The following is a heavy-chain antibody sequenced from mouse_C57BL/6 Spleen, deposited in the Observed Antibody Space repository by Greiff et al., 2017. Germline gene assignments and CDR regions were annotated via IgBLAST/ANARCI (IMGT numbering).Heavy chain of an antibody. V-gene: IGHV1-62-2*01. D-gene: IGHD2-5*01. J-gene: IGHJ2*01. Sequence: VQLQQSGAELVKPGASVKLSCKASGYTFTDYTIHWVKQRPGQGLEWIGWFYPGSGSTKYNEKFKDKATLTADKSSSTAYMELSRLTSEDSAVYFCADHEKRRYSNYFDYWGQGTTLTVSS. CDR1: GYTFTDYT. CDR2: FYPGSGST. CDR3: ADHEKRRYSNYFDY.